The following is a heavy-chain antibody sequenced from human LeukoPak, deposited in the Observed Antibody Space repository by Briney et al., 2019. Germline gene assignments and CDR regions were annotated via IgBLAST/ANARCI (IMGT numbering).Heavy chain of an antibody. CDR3: AELGITMIGGV. J-gene: IGHJ6*04. CDR1: GFTFSSYG. D-gene: IGHD3-10*02. V-gene: IGHV3-20*04. Sequence: PGGSLRLSCAASGFTFSSYGMSWVRHAPGKGLEWVSGINWNGGSTGYADSVKGRFTISRDNAKNSLYLQMNSLRAEDTAVYYCAELGITMIGGVWGKGTTVTISS. CDR2: INWNGGST.